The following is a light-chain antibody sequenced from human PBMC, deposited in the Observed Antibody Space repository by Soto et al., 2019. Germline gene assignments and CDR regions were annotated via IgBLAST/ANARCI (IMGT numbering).Light chain of an antibody. CDR3: CSYAGSNWV. CDR2: DVS. J-gene: IGLJ3*02. V-gene: IGLV2-11*01. CDR1: SSDVGGYNY. Sequence: QSVLTQPRSVSGSPGQSVTISCTGTSSDVGGYNYVSWYRQHPGKAPKLMIYDVSKRPSGVPDRFSGSKSGNTASLTISGLHTEDEADYFCCSYAGSNWVFGGGTNLTVL.